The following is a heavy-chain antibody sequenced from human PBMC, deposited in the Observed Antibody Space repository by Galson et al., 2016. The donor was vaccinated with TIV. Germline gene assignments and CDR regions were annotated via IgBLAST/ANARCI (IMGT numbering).Heavy chain of an antibody. V-gene: IGHV1-2*02. D-gene: IGHD7-27*01. J-gene: IGHJ4*02. CDR2: FNPDSGVA. CDR1: GYIFINYY. Sequence: SVKVSCKASGYIFINYYIHWVRQAPGQGLEWLGWFNPDSGVAQYAQKFQGRVTMTRDTSISTAYMELRRLISDGTAVYYCARVNWARAFDYWGQGTQVTVSS. CDR3: ARVNWARAFDY.